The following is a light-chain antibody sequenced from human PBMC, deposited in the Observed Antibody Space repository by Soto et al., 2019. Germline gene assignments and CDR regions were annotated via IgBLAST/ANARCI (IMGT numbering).Light chain of an antibody. CDR3: QQSYNTLLT. Sequence: DIPMTQSPSSLSASVGDRVTNTCRASQSISNFLSWYQQKPGKAPKLLIYAASSLQSGVPSRFSGSGSGTDFTLTISSLQPEDFATYYCQQSYNTLLTFGPGTEVDIK. J-gene: IGKJ3*01. CDR2: AAS. CDR1: QSISNF. V-gene: IGKV1-39*01.